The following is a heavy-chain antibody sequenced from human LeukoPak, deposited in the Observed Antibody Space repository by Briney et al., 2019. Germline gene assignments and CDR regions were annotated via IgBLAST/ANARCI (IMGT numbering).Heavy chain of an antibody. J-gene: IGHJ6*02. D-gene: IGHD2-15*01. CDR2: IYSGGST. Sequence: GGSLRLSCAASGFTFSSYAMSWVRQAPGKGLEGVSVIYSGGSTYYADSVKGRFTISRDNSKNTLYLQMNSLRAEDTAVYYCARDEVVVAANNYYYYGMDGWGQRTTVTVSS. CDR1: GFTFSSYA. V-gene: IGHV3-53*01. CDR3: ARDEVVVAANNYYYYGMDG.